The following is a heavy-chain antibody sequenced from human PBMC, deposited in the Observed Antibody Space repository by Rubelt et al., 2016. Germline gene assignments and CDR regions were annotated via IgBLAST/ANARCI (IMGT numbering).Heavy chain of an antibody. V-gene: IGHV3-30*04. D-gene: IGHD5-18*01. Sequence: PGRSLRLSCAASGFTLSSYAMHWVRQAPGKGLEWVAVVSYDGSNKYYADSVKGRFTISRDNSKNTLYLQMNSLRAEDTAVYYCARVSSGYPADYWGQGTLVTVSS. CDR3: ARVSSGYPADY. CDR2: VSYDGSNK. CDR1: GFTLSSYA. J-gene: IGHJ4*02.